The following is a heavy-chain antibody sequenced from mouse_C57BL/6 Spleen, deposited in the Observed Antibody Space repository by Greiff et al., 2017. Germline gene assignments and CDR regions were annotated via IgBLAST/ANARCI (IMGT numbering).Heavy chain of an antibody. V-gene: IGHV1-42*01. CDR3: ARRDYGSFDY. D-gene: IGHD1-1*01. CDR2: INPSTGGT. CDR1: GYSFTGYY. Sequence: VQLQQSGPELVKPGASVKISCKASGYSFTGYYMNWVKQSPEKSLEWIGEINPSTGGTTYNQKFKAKATLTVDKSSSPAYMQLKILTSEDSAVYYCARRDYGSFDYWGQGTTLTVSS. J-gene: IGHJ2*01.